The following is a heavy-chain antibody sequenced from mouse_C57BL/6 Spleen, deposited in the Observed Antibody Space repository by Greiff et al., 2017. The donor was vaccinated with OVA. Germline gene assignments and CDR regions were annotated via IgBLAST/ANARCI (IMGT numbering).Heavy chain of an antibody. CDR3: TRWGGYDDGAWFAY. D-gene: IGHD2-2*01. V-gene: IGHV1-9*01. CDR2: ILPGSGST. CDR1: GYTFTGYW. J-gene: IGHJ3*01. Sequence: QVQLKESGAELMKPGASVKLSCKATGYTFTGYWIAWVKQRPGHGLEWIGEILPGSGSTNYNEKFKGKATFTADTSSNTAYLQLSSLTTEDSAIYYGTRWGGYDDGAWFAYWGQGTLVTVSA.